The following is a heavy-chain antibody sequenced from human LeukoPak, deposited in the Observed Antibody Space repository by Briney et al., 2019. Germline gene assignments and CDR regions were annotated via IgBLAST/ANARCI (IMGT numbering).Heavy chain of an antibody. J-gene: IGHJ4*02. V-gene: IGHV3-48*03. Sequence: GGSLRLSCAASGFTFSTYAMNWVRQAPGKGLEWVSYISSSGSTIYYADSVKGRFTISRDNAKNSLYLQMNSLRAEDTAVYYYTRGGIVGATDYWGQGTLVTVSS. CDR2: ISSSGSTI. CDR3: TRGGIVGATDY. D-gene: IGHD1-26*01. CDR1: GFTFSTYA.